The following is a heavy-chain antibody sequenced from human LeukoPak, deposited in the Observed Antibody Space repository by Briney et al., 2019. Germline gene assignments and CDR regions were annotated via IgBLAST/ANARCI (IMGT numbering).Heavy chain of an antibody. CDR2: VYNTVDM. J-gene: IGHJ4*02. CDR1: GGSIIGSY. D-gene: IGHD3-22*01. CDR3: ARSRNYDSSGYNPTHYFDS. V-gene: IGHV4-59*01. Sequence: SETLSLTCSVSGGSIIGSYWTWIRQSPGKGLEWIGYVYNTVDMNYNPSLQSRVTISVDMSKNHVSLRLNSVTVADTAIYYCARSRNYDSSGYNPTHYFDSWGQGALVTVSS.